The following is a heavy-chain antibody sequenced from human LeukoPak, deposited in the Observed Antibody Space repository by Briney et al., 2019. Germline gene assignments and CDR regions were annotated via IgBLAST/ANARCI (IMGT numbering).Heavy chain of an antibody. D-gene: IGHD3-10*01. CDR2: INWNGGST. CDR1: GFTFDDNG. Sequence: GGSLRLSCAASGFTFDDNGMTWVRQVPGKGLEWVSGINWNGGSTAYADSVKGRFTISRDNAKNSLYLQMNSLRAEDTAVYYCARATYYYGSGSYYSDYWGQGTLVTVSS. CDR3: ARATYYYGSGSYYSDY. V-gene: IGHV3-20*04. J-gene: IGHJ4*02.